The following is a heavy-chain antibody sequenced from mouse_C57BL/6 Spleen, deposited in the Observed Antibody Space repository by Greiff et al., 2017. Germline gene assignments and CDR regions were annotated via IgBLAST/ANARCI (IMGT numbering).Heavy chain of an antibody. J-gene: IGHJ2*01. CDR2: IYPGSGST. Sequence: QVQLQQPGAELVKPGASVKMSCKASGYTFTSYWITWVKQRPGQGLEWIGDIYPGSGSTNYNEKFKSKATLTVDTSSSTAYMQLSSLTSEDSAVYYCARTFRDGAYFDYRGQGTTLTVSS. CDR1: GYTFTSYW. D-gene: IGHD3-1*01. V-gene: IGHV1-55*01. CDR3: ARTFRDGAYFDY.